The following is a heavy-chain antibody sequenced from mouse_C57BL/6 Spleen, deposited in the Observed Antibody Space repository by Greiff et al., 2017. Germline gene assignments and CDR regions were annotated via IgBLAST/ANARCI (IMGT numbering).Heavy chain of an antibody. J-gene: IGHJ2*01. CDR1: GYAFSSSW. CDR2: IDPGDGDT. Sequence: QVQLQQSGPELVKPGASVKISCKASGYAFSSSWMNWVKQRPGKGLEWIGRIDPGDGDTNYNGKFKGKATLTPDKSSSTAYMQLSSLTSEDSAVYFCSRDAYYYGSSYFDYWGQGTTLTVSS. D-gene: IGHD1-1*01. V-gene: IGHV1-82*01. CDR3: SRDAYYYGSSYFDY.